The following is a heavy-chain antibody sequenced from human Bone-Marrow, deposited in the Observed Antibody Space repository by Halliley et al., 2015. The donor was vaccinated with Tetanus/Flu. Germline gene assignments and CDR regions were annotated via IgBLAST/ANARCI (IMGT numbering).Heavy chain of an antibody. Sequence: QLVQSGAEVKKPGASVKVSCKASGYTFTSHGINWVRQAPGQGLEWMGWISVYNGNTQYAQEIQGRVTMTTDTSTSTAYMELKSLRSYDTAVYFCARAPHPTAGTTGDYWGQGTLVTVSS. V-gene: IGHV1-18*04. D-gene: IGHD1-1*01. CDR2: ISVYNGNT. CDR3: ARAPHPTAGTTGDY. CDR1: GYTFTSHG. J-gene: IGHJ4*02.